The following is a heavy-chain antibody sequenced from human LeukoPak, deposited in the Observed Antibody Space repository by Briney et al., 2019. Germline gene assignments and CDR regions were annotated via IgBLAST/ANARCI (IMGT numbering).Heavy chain of an antibody. Sequence: GGSLRLSCAASGFTFSSYAMNWVRQAPGKGLEWVSYLSGSSSTIYYADSVKGRFTISRDNAKNSLFLQMNSLGDEDTAVYYCARGRYGDYLFDYWGQGTLVTVS. J-gene: IGHJ4*02. CDR2: LSGSSSTI. V-gene: IGHV3-48*02. CDR3: ARGRYGDYLFDY. CDR1: GFTFSSYA. D-gene: IGHD4-17*01.